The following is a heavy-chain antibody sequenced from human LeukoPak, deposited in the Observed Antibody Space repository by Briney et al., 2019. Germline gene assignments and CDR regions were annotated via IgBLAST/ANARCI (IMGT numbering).Heavy chain of an antibody. V-gene: IGHV4-34*01. Sequence: PSETLSLTCAVYGGSFSGYYWSWIRQPPGRGLEWIGEINHSGSTNYNPSLKSRVTISVDTSKNQFSLKLSSVTAVDTAAYYCATRGYRGRFDYWGQGTLVTVSS. CDR1: GGSFSGYY. J-gene: IGHJ4*02. CDR2: INHSGST. CDR3: ATRGYRGRFDY. D-gene: IGHD5-12*01.